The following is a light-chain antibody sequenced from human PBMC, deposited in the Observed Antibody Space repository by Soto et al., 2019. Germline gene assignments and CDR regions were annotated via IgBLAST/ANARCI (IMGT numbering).Light chain of an antibody. CDR1: SSNIGSNT. CDR2: NNS. CDR3: AAWDDSLRGLE. Sequence: QSVLTQPPSASGTPGQMVTISCSGSSSNIGSNTVNWYQQLPGMAPKLLIYNNSQRPSWVPDRFSGSKSGTSASLAISGLQSEDEADYYCAAWDDSLRGLEFGGGTKLTVL. V-gene: IGLV1-44*01. J-gene: IGLJ2*01.